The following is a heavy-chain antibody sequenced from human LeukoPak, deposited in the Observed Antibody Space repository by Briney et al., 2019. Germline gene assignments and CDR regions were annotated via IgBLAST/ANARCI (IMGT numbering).Heavy chain of an antibody. V-gene: IGHV3-74*01. D-gene: IGHD6-13*01. CDR2: INSDGTST. Sequence: PGGSLRLSCAASGFTLSSYWMNWVRQAPGKGLVWVSRINSDGTSTDYADSAKGRFTISRDNAKNTLYLQMNSLRAEDTAVYYCARMGYLDYWGQGTLVTVSS. CDR1: GFTLSSYW. CDR3: ARMGYLDY. J-gene: IGHJ4*02.